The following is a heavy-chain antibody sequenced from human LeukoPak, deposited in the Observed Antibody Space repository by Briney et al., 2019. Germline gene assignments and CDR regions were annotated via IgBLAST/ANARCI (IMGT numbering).Heavy chain of an antibody. CDR2: LSGSGITT. J-gene: IGHJ4*01. Sequence: TGGSLGLSCAASGFTFSSYAMSWVRQAPGKGLEWVSTLSGSGITTYYADSVKGRFTISRDNSKNTLYLQMNSLRAEDTAVYYCAQGIYSSGWSYFDYWGHGTLVTVSS. CDR3: AQGIYSSGWSYFDY. D-gene: IGHD6-19*01. V-gene: IGHV3-23*01. CDR1: GFTFSSYA.